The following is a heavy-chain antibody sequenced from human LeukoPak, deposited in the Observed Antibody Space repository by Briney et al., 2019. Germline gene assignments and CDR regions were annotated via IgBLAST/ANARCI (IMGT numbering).Heavy chain of an antibody. CDR1: GDRLSSNSAA. D-gene: IGHD6-13*01. Sequence: SQTLSLTCVISGDRLSSNSAAWNWIRQSPSRGLEWLGRTYYRSKWYHHYAVSVKSRITINPDISKNQFSLQLNSVTPEDTAVYYCAREMEQQQNWFDPWGQGTLVTVSS. J-gene: IGHJ5*02. V-gene: IGHV6-1*01. CDR2: TYYRSKWYH. CDR3: AREMEQQQNWFDP.